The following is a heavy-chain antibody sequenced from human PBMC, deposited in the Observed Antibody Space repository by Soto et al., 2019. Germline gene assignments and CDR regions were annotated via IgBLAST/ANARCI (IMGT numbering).Heavy chain of an antibody. Sequence: GGSLRLSCAASGFTFSNSALNWVRQAPGKGLEWVSAITGGGGSTYYADSVKGRLTISRDNSKNTLYLQMNSLRADDTAVYYCARRSGYYQFDYWGQGTLVTVSS. V-gene: IGHV3-23*01. J-gene: IGHJ4*02. CDR1: GFTFSNSA. CDR3: ARRSGYYQFDY. CDR2: ITGGGGST. D-gene: IGHD5-12*01.